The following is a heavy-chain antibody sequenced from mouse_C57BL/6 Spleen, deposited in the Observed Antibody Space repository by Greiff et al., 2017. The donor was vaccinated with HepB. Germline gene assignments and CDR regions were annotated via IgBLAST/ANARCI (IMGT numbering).Heavy chain of an antibody. CDR1: GFTFSSYG. V-gene: IGHV5-6*01. Sequence: EVMLVESGGDLVKPGGSLKLSCAASGFTFSSYGMSWVRQTPDKRLEWVATISSGGSYTYYPDSVKGRFTISRDKAKNTLYLQMSSLKSEDTAMYYCARELGPFDYWGQGTTLTVSS. CDR2: ISSGGSYT. CDR3: ARELGPFDY. D-gene: IGHD4-1*01. J-gene: IGHJ2*01.